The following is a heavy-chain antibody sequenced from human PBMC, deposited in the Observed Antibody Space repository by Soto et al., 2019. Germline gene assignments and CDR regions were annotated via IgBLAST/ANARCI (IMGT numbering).Heavy chain of an antibody. J-gene: IGHJ3*02. CDR2: INAGNGNT. Sequence: ASVKVSCKASGYTFTSYAMHWVRQAPGQRLEWMGWINAGNGNTKYSQKFQGRVTITRDTSASTAYMELSSLRSEDTAVYYCARERVAITIFGVVIHHDAFDIWGQGTMVPVSS. CDR3: ARERVAITIFGVVIHHDAFDI. D-gene: IGHD3-3*01. CDR1: GYTFTSYA. V-gene: IGHV1-3*01.